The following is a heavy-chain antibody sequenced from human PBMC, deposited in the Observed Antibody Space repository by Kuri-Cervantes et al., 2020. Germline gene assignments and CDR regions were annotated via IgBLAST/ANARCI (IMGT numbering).Heavy chain of an antibody. V-gene: IGHV2-70D*14. J-gene: IGHJ3*01. D-gene: IGHD6-19*01. CDR3: ARIRYSSGWPDAFDF. CDR2: IDWDDDK. Sequence: SGPTLVKPTQTLTLTCTFSGFSLSTSGMRVSWIRQPPGKALECLARIDWDDDKFYSTSLKTRLTISKDTSKNQVVLTMTNMDPVDTATYYCARIRYSSGWPDAFDFWGQGTMVTVSS. CDR1: GFSLSTSGMR.